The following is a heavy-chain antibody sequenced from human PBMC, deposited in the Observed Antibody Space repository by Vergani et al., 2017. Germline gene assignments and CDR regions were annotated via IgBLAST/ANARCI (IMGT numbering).Heavy chain of an antibody. CDR2: VDPEDGEP. D-gene: IGHD4-17*01. Sequence: EVQLVQSGAEVKKPGATMKISCKVSGYTFTDHYMHWVKQAPGKGLEWMGLVDPEDGEPIYAEKFKGKVTIAAETPTDTAHLELSSLRSGDTAVYYCPTPQTVTTGGMEVWGQGTKVIVSS. CDR3: PTPQTVTTGGMEV. V-gene: IGHV1-69-2*01. CDR1: GYTFTDHY. J-gene: IGHJ6*02.